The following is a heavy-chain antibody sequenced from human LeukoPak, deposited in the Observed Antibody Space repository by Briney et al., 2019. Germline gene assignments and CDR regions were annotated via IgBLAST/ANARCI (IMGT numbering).Heavy chain of an antibody. Sequence: GESLELSCAASGFTFSGSAMHWVRQASGKGLEWVGRIRSKANSYATAYAASVKGRFTISRDDSKNTAYLQMNSLKTEDTAVYYCTIRGGDYYYYYMDVWGKGTTVTVSS. CDR1: GFTFSGSA. CDR3: TIRGGDYYYYYMDV. J-gene: IGHJ6*03. V-gene: IGHV3-73*01. D-gene: IGHD2-21*01. CDR2: IRSKANSYAT.